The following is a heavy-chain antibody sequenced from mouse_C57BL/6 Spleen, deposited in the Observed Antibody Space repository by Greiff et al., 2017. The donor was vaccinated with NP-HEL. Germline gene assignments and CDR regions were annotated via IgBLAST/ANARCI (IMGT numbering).Heavy chain of an antibody. V-gene: IGHV14-3*01. Sequence: EVQLQQSVAELVRPGASVKLSCTASGFTINNTYMHWVKQRPEQGLEWIGRIDPANGNPKYAPKFQGKATMTADTSSNTAYLQRSSLTSEDTAIYYCASDYYGSPFAYWGQGTLVTVSA. CDR2: IDPANGNP. CDR3: ASDYYGSPFAY. CDR1: GFTINNTY. D-gene: IGHD1-1*01. J-gene: IGHJ3*01.